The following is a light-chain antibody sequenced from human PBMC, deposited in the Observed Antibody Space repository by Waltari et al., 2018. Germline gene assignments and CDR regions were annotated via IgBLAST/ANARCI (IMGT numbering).Light chain of an antibody. J-gene: IGKJ1*01. CDR1: QSVGRT. CDR3: QKYGTRPAT. V-gene: IGKV3-20*01. CDR2: DAA. Sequence: EIVLTQSPASLSLSPGDRATLSCRASQSVGRTLAWYHQRPGQAPRLLISDAASRATGIPDRFSGSGSGTDFSLTISRLEPEDFAVYYCQKYGTRPATFGQGTKVEVK.